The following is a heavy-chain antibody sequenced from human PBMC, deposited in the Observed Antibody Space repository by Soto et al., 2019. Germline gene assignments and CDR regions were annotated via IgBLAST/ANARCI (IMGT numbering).Heavy chain of an antibody. Sequence: VASVKVSCKASGYTFTSYGISWVRQAPGQGLEWMGWISAYNGNTNYAQKLQGRVTMATDTSTSTAYMELRSLRSDDTAVYYCARDFLDNYANWFDPWGQGTLVTVSS. J-gene: IGHJ5*02. CDR2: ISAYNGNT. D-gene: IGHD3-16*01. CDR1: GYTFTSYG. V-gene: IGHV1-18*01. CDR3: ARDFLDNYANWFDP.